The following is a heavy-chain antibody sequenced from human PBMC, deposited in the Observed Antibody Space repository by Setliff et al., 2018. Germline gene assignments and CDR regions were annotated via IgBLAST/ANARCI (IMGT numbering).Heavy chain of an antibody. V-gene: IGHV1-2*02. D-gene: IGHD6-19*01. J-gene: IGHJ6*02. CDR1: GYTLSRHY. CDR2: INPNSGDT. Sequence: ASVKVSCKATGYTLSRHYMHWVRQAPGQGLEWMGWINPNSGDTKYAQKFQGRVTITADESTSTAYMELSSLRLEDTAVYYCARGKMDVVAVAGKYCVMDVWGQGTTVTVSS. CDR3: ARGKMDVVAVAGKYCVMDV.